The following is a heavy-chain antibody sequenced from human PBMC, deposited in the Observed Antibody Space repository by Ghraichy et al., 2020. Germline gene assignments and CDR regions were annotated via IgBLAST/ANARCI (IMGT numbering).Heavy chain of an antibody. D-gene: IGHD3-9*01. CDR2: IYYSGST. J-gene: IGHJ4*02. CDR3: ARMDLTGYYIPHRYYFDY. V-gene: IGHV4-59*01. Sequence: SETLSLTCTVSGGSISSYYWSWIRQPPGKGLEWIGYIYYSGSTNYNPSLKSRVTISVDTSKNQFSLKLSSVTAADTAVYYCARMDLTGYYIPHRYYFDYWGQGTLVTVSS. CDR1: GGSISSYY.